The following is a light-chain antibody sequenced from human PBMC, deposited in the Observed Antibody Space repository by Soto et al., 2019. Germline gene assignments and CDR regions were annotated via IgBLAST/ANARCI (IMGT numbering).Light chain of an antibody. CDR1: SSDVGNYNY. V-gene: IGLV2-8*01. CDR3: SSYAGSNNPYV. J-gene: IGLJ1*01. Sequence: QAVLTQPPSACVAPGQSGTISCTGTSSDVGNYNYVSWYQQHPGKAPKLMIYEVSKRPSGVPDRFSGSKSGNTASLTVSGLQAEDEADYYCSSYAGSNNPYVFGTGTKVTV. CDR2: EVS.